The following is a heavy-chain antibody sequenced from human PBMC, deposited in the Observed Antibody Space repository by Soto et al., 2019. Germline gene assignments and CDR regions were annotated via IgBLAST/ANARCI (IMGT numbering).Heavy chain of an antibody. J-gene: IGHJ4*02. CDR3: ARGGYNWNYWDPHSY. Sequence: QVQLVESGGGVVQPARSLRLSCAASGFTFSSYAMHWVRQAPGKGLEWVAVISYDGSNKYYADSVKGRFTISRDNSKNTLYLQMNSLRAEDTAVYYCARGGYNWNYWDPHSYWGQGTLVTVSS. CDR1: GFTFSSYA. V-gene: IGHV3-30-3*01. CDR2: ISYDGSNK. D-gene: IGHD1-7*01.